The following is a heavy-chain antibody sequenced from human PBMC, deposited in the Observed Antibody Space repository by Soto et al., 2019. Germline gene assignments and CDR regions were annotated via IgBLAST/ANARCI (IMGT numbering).Heavy chain of an antibody. D-gene: IGHD3-3*01. J-gene: IGHJ5*02. CDR3: ARGGEYWSGYPPYNWFDP. V-gene: IGHV4-59*01. CDR1: GGSISSYY. CDR2: IDYSGST. Sequence: QVQLQESGPGLVKPSETLSLTCSVSGGSISSYYWSWIRQPPGKGLEWIGFIDYSGSTNYNPSLKSRLTISVDTSKNQFSLKLNSVAAADTAVYYCARGGEYWSGYPPYNWFDPWGQGILVTVSS.